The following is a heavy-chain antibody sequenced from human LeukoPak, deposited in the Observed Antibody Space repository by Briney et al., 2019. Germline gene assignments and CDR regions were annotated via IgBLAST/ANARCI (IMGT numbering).Heavy chain of an antibody. Sequence: GASVKVSCKASGYTFTSYAMHWVRQAPGQRLEWMGWINAGNGNTKYSQRFQGRVTITRDTSASTAYMELSSLRSEDTAVYYCATLWFGESYSYFDYWGQGTLVTVSS. CDR2: INAGNGNT. D-gene: IGHD3-10*01. V-gene: IGHV1-3*01. J-gene: IGHJ4*02. CDR1: GYTFTSYA. CDR3: ATLWFGESYSYFDY.